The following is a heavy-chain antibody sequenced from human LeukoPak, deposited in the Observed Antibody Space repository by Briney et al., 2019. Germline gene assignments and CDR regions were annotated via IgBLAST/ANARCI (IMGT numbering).Heavy chain of an antibody. D-gene: IGHD3-10*01. CDR3: ARRRTFYYGSGSYYHTSFDY. Sequence: PSETLSLTCTVSGGSISSYYWSWIRQPPGKGLEWIGYIYYSGSTNYNPSLKSRVTISVDTSKNQFSLKLSSVTAADTAVYYCARRRTFYYGSGSYYHTSFDYWGQGTLVTVSS. V-gene: IGHV4-59*12. J-gene: IGHJ4*02. CDR1: GGSISSYY. CDR2: IYYSGST.